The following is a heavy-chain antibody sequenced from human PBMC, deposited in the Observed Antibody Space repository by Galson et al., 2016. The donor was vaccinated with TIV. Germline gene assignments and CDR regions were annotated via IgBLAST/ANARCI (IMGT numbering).Heavy chain of an antibody. Sequence: SVKVSCKASGGTFSSYPFNWVRQAPGQGLEWMGVITPGGAGTFYAQKFQGRVTMTADTSTRTVYMEINSLRSEDAAMYFCARDTRSGYSSGWPPFDFWGQGTLVTVSS. CDR2: ITPGGAGT. J-gene: IGHJ4*02. CDR1: GGTFSSYP. D-gene: IGHD6-25*01. CDR3: ARDTRSGYSSGWPPFDF. V-gene: IGHV1-46*03.